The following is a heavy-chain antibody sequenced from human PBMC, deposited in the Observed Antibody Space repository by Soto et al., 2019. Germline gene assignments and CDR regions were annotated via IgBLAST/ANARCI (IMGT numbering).Heavy chain of an antibody. CDR2: ISSSGYI. D-gene: IGHD2-15*01. V-gene: IGHV3-21*01. Sequence: EVQLVESGGGLVKPGGSLRLSCAASGFNFNSYTINWVRQAPGKRLEWLSSISSSGYIFSTDSVRGRFTISRDNAKNSVYLQRTSLRAEDTAVYFCAKDCSGGSCYPGMDVWGQGTTVTVSS. CDR3: AKDCSGGSCYPGMDV. CDR1: GFNFNSYT. J-gene: IGHJ6*02.